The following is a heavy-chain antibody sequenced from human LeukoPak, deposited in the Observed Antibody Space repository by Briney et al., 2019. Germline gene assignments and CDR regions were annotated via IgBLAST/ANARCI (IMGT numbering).Heavy chain of an antibody. D-gene: IGHD3-3*01. CDR2: IIPIFGIA. CDR3: ARALRKGFWRDYYYYGMDV. J-gene: IGHJ6*02. CDR1: GDTFTSYA. V-gene: IGHV1-69*04. Sequence: SVKVSCKASGDTFTSYAISWVRQAPGQGLEWMGRIIPIFGIANYAQKFQGRVTITADKSTSTAYMELSSLRSEDTAVYYCARALRKGFWRDYYYYGMDVWGQGTTVTVSS.